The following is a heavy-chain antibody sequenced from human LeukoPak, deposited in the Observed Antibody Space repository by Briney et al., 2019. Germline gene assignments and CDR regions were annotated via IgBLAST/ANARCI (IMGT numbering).Heavy chain of an antibody. CDR3: ARDPNGSGPDFDC. CDR2: LSGNGGNQ. V-gene: IGHV3-23*01. J-gene: IGHJ4*02. D-gene: IGHD3-10*01. CDR1: GFTFSSYA. Sequence: PGGSLRLSCAASGFTFSSYAMNWVRQAPGKGLEWVSGLSGNGGNQYYADSVKGRFTISRDNSKNTLFLQMNSLGAEDTAIYYCARDPNGSGPDFDCWGQGTLVTVSS.